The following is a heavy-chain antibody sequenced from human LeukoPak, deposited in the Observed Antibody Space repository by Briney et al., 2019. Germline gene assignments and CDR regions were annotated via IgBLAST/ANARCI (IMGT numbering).Heavy chain of an antibody. CDR2: IYYSGST. CDR3: ARRGYYDSSGYPFDY. Sequence: SETLSLTCTVSGGSISSSSYYWGWIRQPPGKGLEWIGSIYYSGSTYYNPSLKSRVSISVDTSKNQFSLKLSSVTAADTAVYYCARRGYYDSSGYPFDYWGQGTLVTVSS. J-gene: IGHJ4*02. CDR1: GGSISSSSYY. D-gene: IGHD3-22*01. V-gene: IGHV4-39*01.